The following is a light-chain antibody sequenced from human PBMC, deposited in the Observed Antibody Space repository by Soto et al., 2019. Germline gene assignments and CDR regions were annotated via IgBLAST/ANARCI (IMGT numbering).Light chain of an antibody. Sequence: QSVLTQPPSVSGAPGQRVTISCTGSSSNIGAGYDVHWYQHLPGTAPKLLIYSSSYRHSGAPIRFSGSKSGTSASLAITGLLDEDEAVYFCQSYDNSLSAPWVFGGGTKVTVL. CDR1: SSNIGAGYD. CDR3: QSYDNSLSAPWV. V-gene: IGLV1-40*01. CDR2: SSS. J-gene: IGLJ3*02.